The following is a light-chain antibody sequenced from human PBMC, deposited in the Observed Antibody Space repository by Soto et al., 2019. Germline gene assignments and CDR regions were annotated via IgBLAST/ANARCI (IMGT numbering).Light chain of an antibody. CDR2: AAS. J-gene: IGKJ1*01. V-gene: IGKV1-5*01. CDR1: QSISSW. Sequence: DLQMTQSPSTLSASVGDSVTIPCRASQSISSWLAWYQQKPGKAPKLLIYAASTLQSGVPSRFSGSGSGTDFTLTITRLEPEDFAVYYCQQFHSSVSWTFGQGTKVDI. CDR3: QQFHSSVSWT.